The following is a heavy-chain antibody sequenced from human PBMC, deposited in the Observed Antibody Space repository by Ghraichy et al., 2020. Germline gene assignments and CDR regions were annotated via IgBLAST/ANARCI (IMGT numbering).Heavy chain of an antibody. J-gene: IGHJ3*02. Sequence: GGSLRLSCAASGFTFSSYSMNWVRQAPGKGLEWVSSISSSSSYIYYADSVKGRFTISRDNAKNSLYPQMNSLRAEDTAVYYCARAFNKYYYDSSGYPGGDDAFDIWGQGTMVTVSS. D-gene: IGHD3-22*01. CDR2: ISSSSSYI. V-gene: IGHV3-21*01. CDR3: ARAFNKYYYDSSGYPGGDDAFDI. CDR1: GFTFSSYS.